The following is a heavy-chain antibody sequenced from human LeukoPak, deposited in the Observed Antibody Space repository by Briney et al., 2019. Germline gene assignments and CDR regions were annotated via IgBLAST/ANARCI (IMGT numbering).Heavy chain of an antibody. D-gene: IGHD1-14*01. V-gene: IGHV4-59*01. Sequence: SETLSLTCTVSGGSISSYYWSWIRHPPGKGLERMGYIYYTGSTTYNPSLKSRVTISVDTSKNQFSLKLSSVTAADTVVYYCARGDGIVDYWGQGTLVSVSS. CDR1: GGSISSYY. CDR2: IYYTGST. CDR3: ARGDGIVDY. J-gene: IGHJ4*02.